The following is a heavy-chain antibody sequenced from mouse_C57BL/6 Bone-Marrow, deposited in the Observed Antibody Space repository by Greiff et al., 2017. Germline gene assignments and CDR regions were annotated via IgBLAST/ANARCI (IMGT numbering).Heavy chain of an antibody. Sequence: VQGVESGAELVRPGTSVKVSCKASGYAFTNYLIEWVKQRPGQGLEWIGVINPGSGGTNYNEKFKGKATLTADKSSSTAYMQLSSLTSEDSAVYFCARDYYGSHFDYWGQGTTLTVSS. J-gene: IGHJ2*01. D-gene: IGHD1-1*01. V-gene: IGHV1-54*01. CDR1: GYAFTNYL. CDR3: ARDYYGSHFDY. CDR2: INPGSGGT.